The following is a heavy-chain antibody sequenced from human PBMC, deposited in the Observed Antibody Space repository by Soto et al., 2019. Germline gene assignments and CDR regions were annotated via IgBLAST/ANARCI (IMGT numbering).Heavy chain of an antibody. V-gene: IGHV3-23*01. CDR3: LTCYFNSSGPNWFDP. Sequence: GGSLRLSCAASGFTFSSYAMSWVRQAPGKGLEWVSAISGSGGSTYYADSVKGRFTISRDNSKNTLYLQINSLRAEDTAVYYCLTCYFNSSGPNWFDPWGQGTLVTVSS. CDR2: ISGSGGST. J-gene: IGHJ5*02. CDR1: GFTFSSYA. D-gene: IGHD3-22*01.